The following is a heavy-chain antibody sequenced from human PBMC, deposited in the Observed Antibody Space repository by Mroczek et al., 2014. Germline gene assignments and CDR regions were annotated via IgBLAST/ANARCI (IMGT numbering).Heavy chain of an antibody. CDR3: AHSPQFVYYDSSGYYYLTNYYYYYGMDV. D-gene: IGHD3-22*01. Sequence: QVTLKESGPTLVKPTQTLTLTCTFSGFSLSTSGVGVGWIRQPPGKALEWLALIYWNDDKRYSPSLKSRLTITKDTSKNQVVLTMTNMDPVDTATYYCAHSPQFVYYDSSGYYYLTNYYYYYGMDVWGPRD. CDR2: IYWNDDK. J-gene: IGHJ6*02. V-gene: IGHV2-5*01. CDR1: GFSLSTSGVG.